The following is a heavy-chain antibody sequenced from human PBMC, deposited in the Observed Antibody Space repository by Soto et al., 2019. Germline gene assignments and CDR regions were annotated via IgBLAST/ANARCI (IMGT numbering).Heavy chain of an antibody. CDR3: ASKKAGRRVTVVTPTGAFDI. CDR1: GGSFSGYY. CDR2: INHSGST. Sequence: SETLSLTCAVYGGSFSGYYWSWIRQPPGKGLEWIGEINHSGSTNYNPSLKSRVTISVDTSKNQFSLKLSSVTAADTAVYYCASKKAGRRVTVVTPTGAFDIWGQGTTVTVSS. D-gene: IGHD2-21*02. J-gene: IGHJ3*02. V-gene: IGHV4-34*01.